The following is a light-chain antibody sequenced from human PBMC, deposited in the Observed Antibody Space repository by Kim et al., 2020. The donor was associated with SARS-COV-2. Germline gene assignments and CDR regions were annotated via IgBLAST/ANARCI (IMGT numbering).Light chain of an antibody. Sequence: EVVVTHSPATLSVSPGERVTLSCETSQNVNSDLAWHQQRPGQAPRLLIYRASTRATGIPARFSGSGSGTEFTLTISSLQSEDFAVYYCQQYNIWPPLTFGGGTKLEI. CDR1: QNVNSD. J-gene: IGKJ4*01. CDR3: QQYNIWPPLT. CDR2: RAS. V-gene: IGKV3-15*01.